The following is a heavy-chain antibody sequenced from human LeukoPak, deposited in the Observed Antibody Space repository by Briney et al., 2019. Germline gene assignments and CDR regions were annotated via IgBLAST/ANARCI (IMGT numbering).Heavy chain of an antibody. CDR2: INPNSGGT. D-gene: IGHD2-15*01. CDR1: GYTFTGYY. Sequence: ASVKVSCKASGYTFTGYYMHWVRQAPGQGLEWMGWINPNSGGTNYAQKFQGRVTMTRDTSISTAYIELSRLRSDDTAVYYCARDFLLGYCSGGSCYLCDYWGQGTLVTVSS. CDR3: ARDFLLGYCSGGSCYLCDY. J-gene: IGHJ4*02. V-gene: IGHV1-2*02.